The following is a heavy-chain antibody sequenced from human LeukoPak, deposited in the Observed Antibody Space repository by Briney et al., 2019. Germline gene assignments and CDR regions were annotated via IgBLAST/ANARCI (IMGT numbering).Heavy chain of an antibody. CDR2: IYYSGSA. D-gene: IGHD4-17*01. V-gene: IGHV4-59*01. J-gene: IGHJ4*02. CDR3: AREIDYGDYGYFDY. CDR1: GGSIRNYY. Sequence: SETLSLTCTVSGGSIRNYYWSWIRQPPGKGLEWIGYIYYSGSANYNPSLKSRITISLDTSKNQFSLKLSSVTAADTAVYYCAREIDYGDYGYFDYWGQGTLVTVSS.